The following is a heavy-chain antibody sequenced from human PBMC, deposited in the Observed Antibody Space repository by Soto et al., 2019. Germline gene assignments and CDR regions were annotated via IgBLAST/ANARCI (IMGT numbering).Heavy chain of an antibody. CDR2: IIPIFGTA. D-gene: IGHD2-21*02. CDR3: ARLSSNSAYCGGDCPTAF. CDR1: GGTFSSYA. V-gene: IGHV1-69*01. J-gene: IGHJ4*02. Sequence: VKVSCKASGGTFSSYAISWVRQAPGQGLEWMGGIIPIFGTANYAQKFQGRVTITADESTSTAYMELSSLRSEDTAVYYCARLSSNSAYCGGDCPTAFWGQGTLVTVSS.